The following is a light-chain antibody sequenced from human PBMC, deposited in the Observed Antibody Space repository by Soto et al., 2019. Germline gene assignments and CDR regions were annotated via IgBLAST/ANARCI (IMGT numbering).Light chain of an antibody. CDR1: SSNIGSHT. J-gene: IGLJ2*01. CDR2: SNT. Sequence: QSVLTQPPSASGTPGQTIAISCSGGSSNIGSHTVNWYQQLPGTAPRLLIYSNTQRPSGVPDRFSGSKSGTSASLAITGLQSDSEGDYYCAAWDGSLNGVVFGGGTKLTVL. CDR3: AAWDGSLNGVV. V-gene: IGLV1-44*01.